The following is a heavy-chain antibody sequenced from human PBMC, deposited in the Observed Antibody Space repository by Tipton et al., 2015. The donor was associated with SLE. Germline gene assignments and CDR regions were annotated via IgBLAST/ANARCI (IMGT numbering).Heavy chain of an antibody. V-gene: IGHV4-61*09. J-gene: IGHJ1*01. CDR1: GGSISSGSYY. CDR3: ARGTYHYDGSGSRIRNYSDR. CDR2: IFQTGST. D-gene: IGHD3-22*01. Sequence: TLSLTCTVSGGSISSGSYYWSWIRQPAGKGLEWIGEIFQTGSTNYNPSVKSRVTFSVDKSKNLFSLNLSSVTAADTAVYYCARGTYHYDGSGSRIRNYSDRWGQGILVTVSS.